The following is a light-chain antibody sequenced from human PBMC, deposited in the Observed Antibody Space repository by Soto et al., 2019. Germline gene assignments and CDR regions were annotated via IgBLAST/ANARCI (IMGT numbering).Light chain of an antibody. J-gene: IGLJ1*01. CDR3: TSYAGNNNYV. CDR2: DVS. CDR1: NSDVGGYNY. V-gene: IGLV2-14*03. Sequence: QSVLTQPASVSGSPGQSITISCTGSNSDVGGYNYVSWYQQYPGKPPKLMIYDVSNRPSGVSHRFSGSKSGYTASLTISGLQAEDEAHYYCTSYAGNNNYVFGTGTKVTVL.